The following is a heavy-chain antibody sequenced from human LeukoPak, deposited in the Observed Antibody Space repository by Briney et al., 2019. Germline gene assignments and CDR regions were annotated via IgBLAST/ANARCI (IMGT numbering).Heavy chain of an antibody. V-gene: IGHV4-59*08. Sequence: PSETLSLTCTVSGGSISGYYWSWLRQPPGKGLEWIAYIYYTGNADYNPSLKSRVTISVDTSKNQLSLKLTSLTAADTATYYCARHPPGYRFDYWGPGALVTVSS. CDR1: GGSISGYY. D-gene: IGHD3-16*02. CDR3: ARHPPGYRFDY. CDR2: IYYTGNA. J-gene: IGHJ4*02.